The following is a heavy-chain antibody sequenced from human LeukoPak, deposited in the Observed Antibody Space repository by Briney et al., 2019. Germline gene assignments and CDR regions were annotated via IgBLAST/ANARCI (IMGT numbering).Heavy chain of an antibody. V-gene: IGHV1-2*02. CDR3: ARAGSDSSVTSFDY. CDR1: GYTFTGYY. D-gene: IGHD3-22*01. CDR2: INPNSGGT. J-gene: IGHJ4*02. Sequence: ASVKVSCKASGYTFTGYYMHWVRQAPGQGLQWMGWINPNSGGTNYAQKFQGRVTMTRDTSISTAYMELSRLRSDDTAVYYCARAGSDSSVTSFDYWGQGTLVTVSS.